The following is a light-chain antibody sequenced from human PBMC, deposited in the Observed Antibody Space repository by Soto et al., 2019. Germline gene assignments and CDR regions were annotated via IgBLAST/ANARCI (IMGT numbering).Light chain of an antibody. CDR3: QQYGTSEII. J-gene: IGKJ5*01. CDR2: DTS. V-gene: IGKV3-20*01. Sequence: EFVWTQSPGTLSFSPGERATLACRASQSLTNSFIAWYQQRPGQAPRLLIYDTSSRASGIPDRFSGSGSGTDFTLTISRLETEDFAVFYCQQYGTSEIIFGQGTRLEIK. CDR1: QSLTNSF.